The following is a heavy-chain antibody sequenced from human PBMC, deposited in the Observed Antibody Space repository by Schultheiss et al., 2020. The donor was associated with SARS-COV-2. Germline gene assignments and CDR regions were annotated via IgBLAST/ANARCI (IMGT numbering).Heavy chain of an antibody. D-gene: IGHD3-3*01. J-gene: IGHJ3*02. CDR3: ARHKSTIFGVVTLLRAFDI. Sequence: SETLSLTCAVYGGSFSGYYWGWIRQPPGKGLEWIGRIYTSGSTNYNPSLKSRVTISVDTSKNQFSLKLSSVTAADTAVYYCARHKSTIFGVVTLLRAFDIWGQGTMVTVSS. V-gene: IGHV4-59*10. CDR2: IYTSGST. CDR1: GGSFSGYY.